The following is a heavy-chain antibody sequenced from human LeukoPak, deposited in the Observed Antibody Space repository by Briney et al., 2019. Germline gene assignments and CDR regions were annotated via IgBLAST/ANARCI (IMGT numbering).Heavy chain of an antibody. V-gene: IGHV5-51*01. CDR1: GYFFSNYW. D-gene: IGHD6-6*01. Sequence: KAGESLKIFCKAFGYFFSNYWIGWVRQLPGKGLEWMGIIYAGDSDTKYSPSFQGQVTISVDKSITTAYLQWNSLKASDSAIYYCARHSTSHSSDAFDIWGQGTLVIVSS. J-gene: IGHJ3*02. CDR3: ARHSTSHSSDAFDI. CDR2: IYAGDSDT.